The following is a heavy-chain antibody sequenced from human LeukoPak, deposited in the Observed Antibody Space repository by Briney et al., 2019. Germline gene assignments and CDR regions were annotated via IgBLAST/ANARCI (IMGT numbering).Heavy chain of an antibody. Sequence: HGESLKISCKTSGYSFTNYWIGWVRQMPGKGLEWMGIIYPGDSDTRYSPSFQGQVTISADKSISTAYLQWSSLEASDTAMYYCVRRGYASSWYSEYWGRGTLVTVSS. CDR3: VRRGYASSWYSEY. CDR2: IYPGDSDT. J-gene: IGHJ4*02. V-gene: IGHV5-51*01. D-gene: IGHD6-13*01. CDR1: GYSFTNYW.